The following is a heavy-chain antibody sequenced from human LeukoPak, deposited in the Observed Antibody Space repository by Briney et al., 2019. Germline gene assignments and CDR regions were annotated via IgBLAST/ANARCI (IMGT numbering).Heavy chain of an antibody. CDR1: GGSISSHY. Sequence: ETLSLTCTVSGGSISSHYWSWVRQAPGKGLEWVANIKQDGSEKYYVDSVKGRFTISRDNAKNSLYLQMNSLRAEDTAVYYCASWYSSSWYAWFDPWGQGTLVTVSS. D-gene: IGHD6-13*01. CDR3: ASWYSSSWYAWFDP. CDR2: IKQDGSEK. V-gene: IGHV3-7*01. J-gene: IGHJ5*02.